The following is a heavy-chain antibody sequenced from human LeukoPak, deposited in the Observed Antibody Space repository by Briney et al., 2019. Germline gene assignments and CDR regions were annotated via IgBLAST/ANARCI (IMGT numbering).Heavy chain of an antibody. J-gene: IGHJ6*03. CDR1: GFTFSNAW. Sequence: GGSLRLSCAASGFTFSNAWMSWVRQAPGKGLEWVGRIKSKTDGGTTDYAAPVKGRFTISRDDSKNTLYLQMNSLKTEDTAVYHCTTDLPTVYYYYYYYMDVWGKGTTVTVSS. V-gene: IGHV3-15*01. CDR2: IKSKTDGGTT. D-gene: IGHD4-17*01. CDR3: TTDLPTVYYYYYYYMDV.